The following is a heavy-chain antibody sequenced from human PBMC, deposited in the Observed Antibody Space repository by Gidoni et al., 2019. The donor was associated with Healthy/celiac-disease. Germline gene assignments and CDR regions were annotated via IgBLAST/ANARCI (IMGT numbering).Heavy chain of an antibody. J-gene: IGHJ4*02. CDR2: IYTSGST. V-gene: IGHV4-61*02. Sequence: QVQLQESVPGLVKPSQTLSLTCTVSGGSISSGSYYWSWIRQPAGKGLEWIGRIYTSGSTNYNPSLKSRVTISVDTSKNQFSLKLSSVTAADTAVYYCARYKIAVAGFDYWGQGTLVTVSS. CDR1: GGSISSGSYY. D-gene: IGHD6-19*01. CDR3: ARYKIAVAGFDY.